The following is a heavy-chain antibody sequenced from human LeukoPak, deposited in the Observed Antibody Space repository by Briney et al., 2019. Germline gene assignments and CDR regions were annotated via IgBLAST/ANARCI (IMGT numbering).Heavy chain of an antibody. J-gene: IGHJ4*02. Sequence: GGSLRLSCAASGFTFTSYAMTWVRQAPGKGLEWVSAISGSGGGTYYADSVKGRFTISRDNSNNTLYLQMSSLRAEDTAVYYCAKVVRIQLWSELDSWGQGVLVTVSS. CDR3: AKVVRIQLWSELDS. CDR2: ISGSGGGT. D-gene: IGHD5-18*01. V-gene: IGHV3-23*01. CDR1: GFTFTSYA.